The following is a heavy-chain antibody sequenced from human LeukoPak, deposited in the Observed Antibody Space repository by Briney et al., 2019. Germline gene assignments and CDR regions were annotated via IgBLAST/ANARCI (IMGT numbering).Heavy chain of an antibody. Sequence: SETLSLTCSVSGVSISTYYWIWIRQPPAKGLEWMGFFSYSGSAKYNPSLKSRVTMSVDTSKNQFSLKLSSVTAADTAVYYCARMYSGTSYYFDYWGQGTLVTVSS. V-gene: IGHV4-59*01. CDR1: GVSISTYY. J-gene: IGHJ4*02. CDR2: FSYSGSA. CDR3: ARMYSGTSYYFDY. D-gene: IGHD1-26*01.